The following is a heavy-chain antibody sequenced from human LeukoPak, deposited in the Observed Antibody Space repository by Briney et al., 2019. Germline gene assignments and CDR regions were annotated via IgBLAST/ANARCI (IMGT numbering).Heavy chain of an antibody. Sequence: SETLSLTCAVSGGSISSSNWWSWVRQPPGKGLEWSGEIYHSGSTKYNPSLKSRVTISVDTSKNQFSLKLSSVTAADTAVYYCARGVGVGVYNWFDPWGQGTLVTVSS. CDR3: ARGVGVGVYNWFDP. CDR2: IYHSGST. V-gene: IGHV4-4*02. D-gene: IGHD1-26*01. J-gene: IGHJ5*02. CDR1: GGSISSSNW.